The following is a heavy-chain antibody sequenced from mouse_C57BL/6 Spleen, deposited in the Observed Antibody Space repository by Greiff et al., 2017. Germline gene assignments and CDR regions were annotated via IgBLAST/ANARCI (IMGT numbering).Heavy chain of an antibody. V-gene: IGHV5-17*01. CDR2: ISSGSSTI. CDR3: ARQWTGGYYFDY. Sequence: EVMLVESGGGLVKPGGSLKLSCAASGFTFSDYGMHWVRQAPEKGLEWVAYISSGSSTIYYADTVKGRFTISRDNAKNTLFLQMTSLRSEDTAMYYCARQWTGGYYFDYWGQGTTLTVSS. CDR1: GFTFSDYG. J-gene: IGHJ2*01.